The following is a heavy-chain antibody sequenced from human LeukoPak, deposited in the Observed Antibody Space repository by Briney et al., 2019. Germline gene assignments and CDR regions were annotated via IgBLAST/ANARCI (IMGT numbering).Heavy chain of an antibody. J-gene: IGHJ3*02. D-gene: IGHD3-22*01. CDR1: SGFLTGYC. CDR3: ARVPYYYDSSGHPDAFDI. V-gene: IGHV4-34*01. Sequence: PSETRSLTCAVDSGFLTGYCGSWIRRPPGKGLDWIGEINHRGSSNYNPSLNSRVTISVDTSKNQFSVKLSSATAADTAVYYSARVPYYYDSSGHPDAFDIWGQGTMVTVSS. CDR2: INHRGSS.